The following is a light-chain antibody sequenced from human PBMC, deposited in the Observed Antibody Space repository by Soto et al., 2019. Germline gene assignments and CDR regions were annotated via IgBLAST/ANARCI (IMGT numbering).Light chain of an antibody. Sequence: EIVLTQSPGTLSLSPGERATLSCRASQTLTSTYLAWYQQKPGQAPRLLIYGASTRATGVPARFSGSGSATEFTLSISSLQSEDVAVYYCQQYGDWPPETFGQGTKLEI. CDR1: QTLTST. V-gene: IGKV3-15*01. J-gene: IGKJ2*01. CDR2: GAS. CDR3: QQYGDWPPET.